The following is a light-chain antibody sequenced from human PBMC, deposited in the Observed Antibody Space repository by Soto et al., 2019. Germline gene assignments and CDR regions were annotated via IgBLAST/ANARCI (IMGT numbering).Light chain of an antibody. V-gene: IGKV1-39*01. CDR1: QSISNY. CDR3: QQSYSTLLS. J-gene: IGKJ4*01. Sequence: DIPMTQSPSSLSASVGDRVTITCRASQSISNYLNWYRQKPGNAPELLIYVASSLQSGVPSRFTGSGSGTDFTLTINNLQPEDFATYYCQQSYSTLLSFGGGTKVDIK. CDR2: VAS.